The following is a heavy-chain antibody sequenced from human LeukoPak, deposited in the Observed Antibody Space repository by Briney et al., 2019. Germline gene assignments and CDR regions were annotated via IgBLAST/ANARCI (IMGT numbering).Heavy chain of an antibody. CDR2: IDDSDGST. J-gene: IGHJ4*02. D-gene: IGHD7-27*01. V-gene: IGHV3-23*01. Sequence: AGSLRLSCAASGFTFSTYAMSWVRQAPGKGLEWVSSIDDSDGSTYYADSVRGRFTISRDNSKNTLYLRMNSLRAEDTAVYYCAKDWGRAYYFDSWGQGTLVTVSS. CDR1: GFTFSTYA. CDR3: AKDWGRAYYFDS.